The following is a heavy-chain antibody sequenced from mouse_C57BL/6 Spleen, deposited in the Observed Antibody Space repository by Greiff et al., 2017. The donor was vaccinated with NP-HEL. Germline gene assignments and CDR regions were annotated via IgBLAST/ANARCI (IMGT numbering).Heavy chain of an antibody. CDR3: ARPFYDGYYTTDY. D-gene: IGHD2-3*01. CDR2: ISSGSSTI. Sequence: EVKLVESGGGLVKPGGSLKLSCAASGFTFSDYGMHWVRQAPEKGLEWVAYISSGSSTIYYADTVKGRFTISRDNAKNTLFLQMTSLRSEDTAMYYCARPFYDGYYTTDYWGQGTTLTVSS. V-gene: IGHV5-17*01. J-gene: IGHJ2*01. CDR1: GFTFSDYG.